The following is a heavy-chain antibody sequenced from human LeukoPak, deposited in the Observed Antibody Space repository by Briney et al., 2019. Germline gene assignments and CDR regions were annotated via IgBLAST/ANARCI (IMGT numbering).Heavy chain of an antibody. J-gene: IGHJ4*02. Sequence: SETLSLTCTVSGGSISSSSFFWGWIRQPPGKGLEWIGSIYYSGSIYYNPSLKSRVTISVDTSKNQFSLKLSSVTAADTAVYYCARQDYGGPPYWGQGTLVSVSS. CDR3: ARQDYGGPPY. V-gene: IGHV4-39*01. CDR1: GGSISSSSFF. CDR2: IYYSGSI. D-gene: IGHD4/OR15-4a*01.